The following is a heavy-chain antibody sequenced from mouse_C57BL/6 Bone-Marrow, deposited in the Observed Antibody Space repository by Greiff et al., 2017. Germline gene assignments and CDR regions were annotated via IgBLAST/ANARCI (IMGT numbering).Heavy chain of an antibody. V-gene: IGHV1-81*01. Sequence: QVQLQQSGAELARPGASVKLSCKASGYTFTSYGISWVKQRTGQGLEWIGEIYPRSGNTYYNEKFKGKATLTADKSSSTAYMELRSLTSEDSAVYFCARFTTVVATGYYFDYWGQGTTRTVAS. CDR1: GYTFTSYG. J-gene: IGHJ2*01. CDR2: IYPRSGNT. D-gene: IGHD1-1*01. CDR3: ARFTTVVATGYYFDY.